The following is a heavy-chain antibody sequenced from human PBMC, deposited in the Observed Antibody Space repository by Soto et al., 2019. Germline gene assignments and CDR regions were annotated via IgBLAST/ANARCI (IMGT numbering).Heavy chain of an antibody. D-gene: IGHD3-22*01. CDR1: GFTFSSYA. CDR2: ISGSGGST. CDR3: AYVGAVSMIVVVIPGDY. Sequence: GGSLRLSCAASGFTFSSYAMSWVRQAPGKGLEWVSAISGSGGSTYYADSVKGRFTISRDNSKTTLYLQMNSLRAKDTAVYYCAYVGAVSMIVVVIPGDYWGQGTLVTVSS. V-gene: IGHV3-23*01. J-gene: IGHJ4*02.